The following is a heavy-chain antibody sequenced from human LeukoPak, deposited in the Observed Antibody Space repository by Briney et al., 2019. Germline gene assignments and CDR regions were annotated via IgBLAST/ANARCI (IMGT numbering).Heavy chain of an antibody. V-gene: IGHV1-2*02. D-gene: IGHD6-25*01. J-gene: IGHJ4*02. Sequence: ASVKVSCKASGYTFTGYFVHWVRQTPGQGLEWMGWINPGSGGTNYAQKFQDRVTMTRDTSIGTIYMNLRKLSSDDTAVYYCAGGSGYYLFDNWGQGTLLTVSS. CDR3: AGGSGYYLFDN. CDR2: INPGSGGT. CDR1: GYTFTGYF.